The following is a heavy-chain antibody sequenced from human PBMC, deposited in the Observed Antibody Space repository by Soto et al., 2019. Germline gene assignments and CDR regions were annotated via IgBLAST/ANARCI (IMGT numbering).Heavy chain of an antibody. CDR3: ARVEYSSSPANSGDAFDI. Sequence: SVKVSCKASGYTFTSYGISWVRQAPGQGLEWMGWISAYNGNTNYAQKLQGRVTMTTDTSTSTAYMELRSLRSDDTAVYYCARVEYSSSPANSGDAFDIWGQGTMVTVSS. CDR1: GYTFTSYG. D-gene: IGHD6-6*01. V-gene: IGHV1-18*01. CDR2: ISAYNGNT. J-gene: IGHJ3*02.